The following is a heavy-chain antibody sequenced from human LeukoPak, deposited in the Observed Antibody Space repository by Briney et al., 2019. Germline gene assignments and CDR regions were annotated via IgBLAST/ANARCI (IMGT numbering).Heavy chain of an antibody. D-gene: IGHD3-10*01. J-gene: IGHJ4*02. CDR3: ARRMAYYYGSGPFDY. V-gene: IGHV4-39*01. Sequence: PSETLSLTCTVSGGSISSSSCYWGWIRQPPGKGLEWIGSIYYSGSTYYNPSLKSRVTISVDTSKNQFSLKLSSVTAADTAVYYCARRMAYYYGSGPFDYWGQGTLVTVSS. CDR1: GGSISSSSCY. CDR2: IYYSGST.